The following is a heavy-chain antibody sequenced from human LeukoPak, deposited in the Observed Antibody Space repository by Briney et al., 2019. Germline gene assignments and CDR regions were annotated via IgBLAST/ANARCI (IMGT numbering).Heavy chain of an antibody. CDR2: ISYDGSNE. CDR1: GFTFSNYG. Sequence: PGRSLRLSCAASGFTFSNYGTHWVRQAPGKGLEWVALISYDGSNEYYADSVKGRFTISRDNSKNTLYLQMNSLGAEDTAVYYCAKARQWLVYDAFDIWGQGTMVTVSS. J-gene: IGHJ3*02. V-gene: IGHV3-30*18. CDR3: AKARQWLVYDAFDI. D-gene: IGHD6-19*01.